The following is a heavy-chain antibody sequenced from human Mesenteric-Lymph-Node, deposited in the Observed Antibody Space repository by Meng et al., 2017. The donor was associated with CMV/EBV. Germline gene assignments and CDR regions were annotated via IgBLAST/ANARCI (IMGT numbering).Heavy chain of an antibody. V-gene: IGHV4-34*01. J-gene: IGHJ4*02. CDR1: GGSFSGYY. D-gene: IGHD3-9*01. CDR2: INHSGST. CDR3: ARGSSYDILTGYFDY. Sequence: QGQLHQWGAGLLKLSETLSVTWAVYGGSFSGYYWNWIRQSPEKGLEWIGEINHSGSTTYNPSFTSRIIISVDTSTNQISLNMSSVTAADTAVYYCARGSSYDILTGYFDYWGQGALVTVSS.